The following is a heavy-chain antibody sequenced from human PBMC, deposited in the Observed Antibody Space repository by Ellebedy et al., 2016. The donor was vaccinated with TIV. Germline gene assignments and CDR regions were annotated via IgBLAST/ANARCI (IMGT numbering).Heavy chain of an antibody. Sequence: PGGSLRLSCAVSGFTVRNNYMTWVRQAPGKGLEWVSIISTRGTTYYTDSVKGRFTISRDNSRNTLFLQMNSLRAEDTAIYYCAKATGPHDRQWPQFDYWGQGTVVTVSS. J-gene: IGHJ4*02. CDR2: ISTRGTT. CDR1: GFTVRNNY. CDR3: AKATGPHDRQWPQFDY. D-gene: IGHD3-9*01. V-gene: IGHV3-53*01.